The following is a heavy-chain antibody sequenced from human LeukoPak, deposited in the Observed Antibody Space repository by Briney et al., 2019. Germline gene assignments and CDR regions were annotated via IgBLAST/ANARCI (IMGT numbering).Heavy chain of an antibody. CDR2: IDPNSGGT. V-gene: IGHV1-2*02. CDR1: GYTFTGYF. D-gene: IGHD1-26*01. J-gene: IGHJ4*02. Sequence: GASVKVSCKASGYTFTGYFMYWVRQAPGQGLEWMGWIDPNSGGTNYAQKFQGRVTVTRDASISTAYMDLSRLRSDDTAVYYCAREYRGSYSPLDYWGQGTLVTVSP. CDR3: AREYRGSYSPLDY.